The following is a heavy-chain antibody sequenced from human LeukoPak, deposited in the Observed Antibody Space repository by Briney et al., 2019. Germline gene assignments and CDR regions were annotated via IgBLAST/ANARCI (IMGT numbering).Heavy chain of an antibody. Sequence: GGSLRLSCTVSGFIFGDYALGWFRQAPGKGLEWVGFIRSKAYGGTTEYAASVKGRFTISRDDSKSIAYLQMNSLKTEDTAVYYCTRGSNSGSYYFFDYWGQGTLVTVSS. D-gene: IGHD1-26*01. J-gene: IGHJ4*02. CDR2: IRSKAYGGTT. CDR1: GFIFGDYA. CDR3: TRGSNSGSYYFFDY. V-gene: IGHV3-49*03.